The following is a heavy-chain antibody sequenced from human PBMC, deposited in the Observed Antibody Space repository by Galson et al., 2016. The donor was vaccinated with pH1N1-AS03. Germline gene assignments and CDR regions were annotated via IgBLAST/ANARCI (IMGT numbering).Heavy chain of an antibody. CDR1: GFTFSTCA. Sequence: SLRLSCAASGFTFSTCAMSWVRQAPGKGLEWVSSISGADLSTYYADSVKGRSTVSRDNSKNTLYLQMNGLRAEDTAIYYCANPRASGTTMVTRLDYWGQGILVTVSS. J-gene: IGHJ4*02. CDR3: ANPRASGTTMVTRLDY. D-gene: IGHD5-18*01. V-gene: IGHV3-23*01. CDR2: ISGADLST.